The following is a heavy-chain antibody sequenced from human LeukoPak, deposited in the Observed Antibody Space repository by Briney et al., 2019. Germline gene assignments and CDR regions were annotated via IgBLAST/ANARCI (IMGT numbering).Heavy chain of an antibody. D-gene: IGHD2-2*01. J-gene: IGHJ5*02. CDR1: GFTFSSYW. Sequence: GGSLRLSCAASGFTFSSYWMHWVRQAPGKGLVWVSRINTDGSSTSYADSVKGRFTISRDNAKNTLYLQMNSLRAEDTAVYYCARGDPEIVVPAVTRTPFDPWGQGTLVTVSS. CDR2: INTDGSST. CDR3: ARGDPEIVVPAVTRTPFDP. V-gene: IGHV3-74*01.